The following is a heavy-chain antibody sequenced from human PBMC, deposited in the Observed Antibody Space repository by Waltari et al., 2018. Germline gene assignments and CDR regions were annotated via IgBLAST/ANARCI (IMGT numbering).Heavy chain of an antibody. D-gene: IGHD3-22*01. Sequence: EVQLVETGGGLIQPGGSLRLSCAASGFTVSSNYMSWVRQAPGKGLEWVSVIYSGGSTYSADSVHCRFTISRDNSKNTLYLQMNSLRAEDTAVYYCARSTMIYYYGMDVWGQGTTVTVSS. CDR1: GFTVSSNY. CDR2: IYSGGST. CDR3: ARSTMIYYYGMDV. V-gene: IGHV3-53*02. J-gene: IGHJ6*02.